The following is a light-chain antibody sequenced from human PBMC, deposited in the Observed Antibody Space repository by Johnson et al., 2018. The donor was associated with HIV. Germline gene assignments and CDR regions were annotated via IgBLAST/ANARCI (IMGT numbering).Light chain of an antibody. CDR3: GTWDSSLSASYV. V-gene: IGLV1-51*01. J-gene: IGLJ1*01. CDR2: DNT. CDR1: GSNIGNNY. Sequence: QSVLTQPPSVSAAPGQKVTISCSGSGSNIGNNYVSWYQQFPERAPKLLIYDNTKRPSGIPDRFSGSTSDASATLAITGLQTGDEADYYCGTWDSSLSASYVFGTGTEVTVL.